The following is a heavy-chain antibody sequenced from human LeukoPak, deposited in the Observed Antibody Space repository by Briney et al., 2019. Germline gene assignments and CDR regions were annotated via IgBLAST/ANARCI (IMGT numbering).Heavy chain of an antibody. D-gene: IGHD6-19*01. Sequence: GGSLGLSCAAPGFMFHDYAIHWVRQAPGKGLEWVSLISGDGGSTFYADSVKGRFTNSRDNSKNSLYLQMNSLRSDDTALYYCARESESSGWYDYWGQGTLVTVSS. CDR3: ARESESSGWYDY. CDR1: GFMFHDYA. CDR2: ISGDGGST. V-gene: IGHV3-43*02. J-gene: IGHJ4*02.